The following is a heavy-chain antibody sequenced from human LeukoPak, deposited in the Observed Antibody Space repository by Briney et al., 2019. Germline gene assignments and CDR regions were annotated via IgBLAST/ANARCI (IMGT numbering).Heavy chain of an antibody. V-gene: IGHV3-53*05. CDR3: ATQATYYYGSGSYYNVPYYYYYYMDV. CDR2: IYSGGST. D-gene: IGHD3-10*01. Sequence: GGSLRLSCAASGFTVSSNDMSWVRQAPGKGLECISVIYSGGSTDYADSVKGRLTISRDNSKNTLYLQMNSLRAEDTAVYYCATQATYYYGSGSYYNVPYYYYYYMDVWGKGTTVTISS. CDR1: GFTVSSND. J-gene: IGHJ6*03.